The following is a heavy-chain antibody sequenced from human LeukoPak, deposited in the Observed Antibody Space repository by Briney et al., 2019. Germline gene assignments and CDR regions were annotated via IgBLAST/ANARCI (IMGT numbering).Heavy chain of an antibody. Sequence: PGGSLRLSCAASGFTFSGYWMSWVRQAPGKGLEWVSTIKQDGSDNYYVDSVKGRFTISRDNSKDSLYLQMNSLRAEDTAVYDCARDKSDAAPDSESSFDYWGQGTLVTVSS. CDR3: ARDKSDAAPDSESSFDY. V-gene: IGHV3-7*01. CDR2: IKQDGSDN. J-gene: IGHJ4*02. CDR1: GFTFSGYW. D-gene: IGHD6-13*01.